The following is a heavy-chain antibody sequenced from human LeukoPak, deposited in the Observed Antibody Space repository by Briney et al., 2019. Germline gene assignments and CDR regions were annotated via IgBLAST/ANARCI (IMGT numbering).Heavy chain of an antibody. CDR1: GGSIGSSGYC. CDR2: IYYSGTT. Sequence: SGIRSCTWSVAGGSIGSSGYCWACIRQPPGKGLEWVGSIYYSGTTYYNPSLKSRVTISVDTSKNQFSLKLTSVTAADTAVYYCARGPGGSALFNWGQGTLVTVSS. CDR3: ARGPGGSALFN. D-gene: IGHD4-23*01. V-gene: IGHV4-39*07. J-gene: IGHJ4*02.